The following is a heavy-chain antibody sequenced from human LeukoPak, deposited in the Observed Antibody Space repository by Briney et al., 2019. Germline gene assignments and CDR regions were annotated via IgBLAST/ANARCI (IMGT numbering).Heavy chain of an antibody. CDR2: IKQEGSEK. Sequence: GGSLRLSCAASGFSFSSYWMTWVRQAPGKGLEWVANIKQEGSEKYYVDSVKGRFTISRDNAKNSLYLQMNSLRAEDMALYYCAKDKDYDFWSGYFDYWGQGTLVTVSS. CDR1: GFSFSSYW. CDR3: AKDKDYDFWSGYFDY. J-gene: IGHJ4*02. V-gene: IGHV3-7*03. D-gene: IGHD3-3*01.